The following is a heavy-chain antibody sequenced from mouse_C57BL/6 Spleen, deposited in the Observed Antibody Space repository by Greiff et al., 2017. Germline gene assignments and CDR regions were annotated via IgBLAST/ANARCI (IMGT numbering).Heavy chain of an antibody. J-gene: IGHJ4*01. CDR1: GYTFTSYW. D-gene: IGHD3-2*02. V-gene: IGHV1-55*01. CDR2: IYPGSGST. Sequence: VKLQQPGAELVKPGASVKMSCKASGYTFTSYWITWVKQRPGQGLEWIGDIYPGSGSTSYNEKFKSKATLTVDTSSSTAYMQLSSLTSEDSAVYYCARRAQAASMDYWGQGTSVTVSS. CDR3: ARRAQAASMDY.